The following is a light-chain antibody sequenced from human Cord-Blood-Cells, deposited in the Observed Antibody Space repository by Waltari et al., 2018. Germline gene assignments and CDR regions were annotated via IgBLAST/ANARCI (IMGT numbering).Light chain of an antibody. J-gene: IGKJ4*01. CDR1: QDISNY. CDR3: QRYANLSFT. V-gene: IGKV1-33*01. CDR2: DAY. Sequence: DIQMTQSPSSLSASVGDTVTITCQSSQDISNYLNLYHQKRGKAHKPLIYDAYNLDTGIPSRFSGSGSGTDFTFNIRSRQPEGIATFYCQRYANLSFTFGRGTKVEIK.